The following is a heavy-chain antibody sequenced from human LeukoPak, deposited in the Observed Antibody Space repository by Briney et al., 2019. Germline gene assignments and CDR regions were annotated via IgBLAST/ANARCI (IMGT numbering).Heavy chain of an antibody. J-gene: IGHJ5*02. Sequence: GGSVRLPCGASGFTFRSYSMNWVRQAPGKGLEWVSYISSSSSTIYYADSVEGRFTISRDNAKNSLYLQMNSVRAEDTAVYYCASASGSYHNWFDPWGQGTLVIVSS. CDR2: ISSSSSTI. D-gene: IGHD1-26*01. CDR1: GFTFRSYS. CDR3: ASASGSYHNWFDP. V-gene: IGHV3-48*04.